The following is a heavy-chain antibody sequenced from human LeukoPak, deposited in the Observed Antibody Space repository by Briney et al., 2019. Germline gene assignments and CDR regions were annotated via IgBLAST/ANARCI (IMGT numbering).Heavy chain of an antibody. Sequence: QAGGSLRLSCAASGFTFDDYAMHWVLQAPGKGLQWVSGISWNSGSIGYADSVKGRFTISRDNAKNSLYLQMNSLRAEDTALYYCAKDTGYDILTGYEDYWGQGTLVTVSS. J-gene: IGHJ4*02. D-gene: IGHD3-9*01. CDR3: AKDTGYDILTGYEDY. CDR2: ISWNSGSI. CDR1: GFTFDDYA. V-gene: IGHV3-9*01.